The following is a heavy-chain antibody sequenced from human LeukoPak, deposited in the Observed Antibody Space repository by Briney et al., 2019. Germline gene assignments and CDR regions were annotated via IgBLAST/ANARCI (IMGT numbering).Heavy chain of an antibody. CDR2: THPSGNT. J-gene: IGHJ5*02. Sequence: KPSETQSLSCTVSGGSNNSYYWSWIRQPPGKGLEWIGYTHPSGNTNYSPSLKSRVTISIDTSRNQFSLKLSSVTAADTAVYYCARKAPKKGWFDPWGQGTLVTVSS. V-gene: IGHV4-4*09. CDR3: ARKAPKKGWFDP. CDR1: GGSNNSYY.